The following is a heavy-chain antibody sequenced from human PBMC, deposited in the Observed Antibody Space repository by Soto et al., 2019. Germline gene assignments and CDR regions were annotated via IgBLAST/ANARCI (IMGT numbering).Heavy chain of an antibody. Sequence: PGGSLRLSCAVSGFTLSNIGMGWVRQAPGEGLEWIGRIKSKSDGGTTDYAAPVKDRFTISRDDSKNTLYLQMNSLKTEDTAVYYCTTDRGIAARPLFDSWGQGALVTVSS. CDR1: GFTLSNIG. J-gene: IGHJ4*02. CDR2: IKSKSDGGTT. V-gene: IGHV3-15*01. CDR3: TTDRGIAARPLFDS. D-gene: IGHD6-6*01.